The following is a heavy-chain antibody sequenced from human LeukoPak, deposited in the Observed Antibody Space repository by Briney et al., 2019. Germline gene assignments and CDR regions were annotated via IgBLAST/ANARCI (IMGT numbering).Heavy chain of an antibody. J-gene: IGHJ4*02. D-gene: IGHD4-17*01. V-gene: IGHV4-30-4*01. Sequence: SETLSLTCTVPGGGINSADYYWSWICQPPGKGLEWIGFIYYSGSTYYNPSLQSRLTISVDTSKNQFSLKLSSVTAADTAVYYCARDRGGTAVTTAGYFDNWGQGTLVTVSS. CDR1: GGGINSADYY. CDR3: ARDRGGTAVTTAGYFDN. CDR2: IYYSGST.